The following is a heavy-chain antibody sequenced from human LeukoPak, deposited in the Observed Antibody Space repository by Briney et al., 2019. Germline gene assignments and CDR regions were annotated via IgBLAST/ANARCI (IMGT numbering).Heavy chain of an antibody. CDR1: GGSFSGYY. J-gene: IGHJ5*02. D-gene: IGHD3-9*01. CDR2: INHSGST. CDR3: ARVYRPWARLVIRGDWFDP. V-gene: IGHV4-34*01. Sequence: DPSETLSLTCAVYGGSFSGYYWSWIRQPPGKGLEWIGEINHSGSTNYNPSLKSRVTISVDTSKNQFSLKLSSVTAADTAVYYCARVYRPWARLVIRGDWFDPWGQGTLVTVSS.